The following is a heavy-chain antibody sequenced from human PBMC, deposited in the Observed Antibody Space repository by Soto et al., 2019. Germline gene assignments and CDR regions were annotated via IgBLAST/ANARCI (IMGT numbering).Heavy chain of an antibody. V-gene: IGHV4-31*03. J-gene: IGHJ4*02. Sequence: SETLSLTCTVPGGSISTGGYYWSWIRQHPGKGLEWIGYIYNSATTYYNPSLKSRVTISVDTSKNQFSLKVSSVTAADTAVYDCARRIVATETFDDWGQGTLVTVSS. CDR3: ARRIVATETFDD. CDR1: GGSISTGGYY. CDR2: IYNSATT. D-gene: IGHD5-12*01.